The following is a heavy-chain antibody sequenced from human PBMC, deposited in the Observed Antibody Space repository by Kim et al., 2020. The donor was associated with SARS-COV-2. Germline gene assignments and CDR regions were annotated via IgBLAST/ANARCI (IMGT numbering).Heavy chain of an antibody. V-gene: IGHV1-18*01. CDR3: ARGQDRRESPYDY. J-gene: IGHJ4*02. Sequence: AQKLQGRVTMTTDTSTSTAYRELRSLRSDDTAVYYCARGQDRRESPYDYWGQGTLVTVSS.